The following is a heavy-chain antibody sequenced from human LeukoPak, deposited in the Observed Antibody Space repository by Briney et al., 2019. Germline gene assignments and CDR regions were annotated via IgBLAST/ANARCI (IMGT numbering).Heavy chain of an antibody. CDR3: TTDYYGSGSYYMGNYYYYYMDV. CDR1: GFTFSNVW. D-gene: IGHD3-10*01. V-gene: IGHV3-15*01. J-gene: IGHJ6*03. Sequence: GGSLRLSCAASGFTFSNVWMSWVRQAPGKGLEWVGRIKSKTDGGTTDYAAPVKGRFTISRDDSKNTLCLQMNSLKTEDTAVYYCTTDYYGSGSYYMGNYYYYYMDVWGKGTTVTVSS. CDR2: IKSKTDGGTT.